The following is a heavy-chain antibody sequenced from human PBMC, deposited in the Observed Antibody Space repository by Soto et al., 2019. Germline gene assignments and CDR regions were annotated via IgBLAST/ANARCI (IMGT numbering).Heavy chain of an antibody. CDR2: INPNSGRT. D-gene: IGHD2-15*01. CDR3: ARTGSNSVDI. CDR1: GYTFTGYY. Sequence: ASVKLCCKASGYTFTGYYMHWVPQAPGQGLECMGWINPNSGRTNYAQKFQGRVTMTRXTXXSXXXMXLXXLRXDDTAVYYCARTGSNSVDIWGQGKMVTVSS. J-gene: IGHJ3*02. V-gene: IGHV1-2*02.